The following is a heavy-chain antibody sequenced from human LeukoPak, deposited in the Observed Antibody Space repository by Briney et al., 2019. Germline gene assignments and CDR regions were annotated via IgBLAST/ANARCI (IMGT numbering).Heavy chain of an antibody. J-gene: IGHJ4*02. CDR3: ARGSYGDYGY. CDR2: MNPDSNYK. Sequence: GGSLRLSCAASGFTFASSTMNWVRQAPGKGLEWVSSMNPDSNYKYYADSVKGRFTISRDNAKKSLYLQMNSLRVDDTAVYYCARGSYGDYGYWGKGTLVTVSS. V-gene: IGHV3-21*01. D-gene: IGHD4-17*01. CDR1: GFTFASST.